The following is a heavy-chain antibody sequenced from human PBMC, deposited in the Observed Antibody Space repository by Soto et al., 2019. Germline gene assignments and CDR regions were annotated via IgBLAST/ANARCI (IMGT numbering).Heavy chain of an antibody. CDR1: GFTFSDHY. Sequence: EVQLVESGGGFVQPGGSLRLSCAASGFTFSDHYMDWVRQAPGKGLEWVGRSKNKADSYTTEYAASVQGSFTISRDGSKTSLFLQINIQKSEDTAVYYCTGLGSGNDFGAAWGQGILVTVSS. J-gene: IGHJ4*02. V-gene: IGHV3-72*01. D-gene: IGHD3-10*01. CDR3: TGLGSGNDFGAA. CDR2: SKNKADSYTT.